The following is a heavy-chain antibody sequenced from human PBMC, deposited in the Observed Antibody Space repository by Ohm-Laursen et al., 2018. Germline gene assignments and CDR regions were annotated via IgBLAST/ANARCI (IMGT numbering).Heavy chain of an antibody. CDR2: ISWNSGSI. V-gene: IGHV3-9*01. CDR3: ARSWELLTEFDY. J-gene: IGHJ4*02. Sequence: SLRLSCAASGFTFDDYAMHWVRQAPGKGLEWVSGISWNSGSIGYADSVKGRFTISRDNAKNSLYPQMNSLRAEDTALYYCARSWELLTEFDYWGQGTLVTVSS. D-gene: IGHD1-26*01. CDR1: GFTFDDYA.